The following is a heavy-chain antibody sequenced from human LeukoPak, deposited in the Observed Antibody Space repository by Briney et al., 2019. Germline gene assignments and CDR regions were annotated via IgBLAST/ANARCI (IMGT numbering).Heavy chain of an antibody. CDR3: ARIRDGYNDAYDI. Sequence: GASVKVSCKASGYTFTNYYIHWVRQAPGQGLEWMGLINPGGDNTNYAQNFQGRVTMTRDTSASTVYMQLSSLRSEDTAMYYCARIRDGYNDAYDIWGQGTVVTVPS. CDR1: GYTFTNYY. V-gene: IGHV1-46*01. D-gene: IGHD5-24*01. CDR2: INPGGDNT. J-gene: IGHJ3*02.